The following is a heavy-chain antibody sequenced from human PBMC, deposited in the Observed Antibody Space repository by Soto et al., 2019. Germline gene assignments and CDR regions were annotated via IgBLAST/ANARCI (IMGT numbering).Heavy chain of an antibody. Sequence: QVQLMQSGAEVKKPGASVKVSCKASGDTFTDYYIHWVRQAPGPGLEWMGTVNPSGGHTTYAQHFRGRVTMTRDTSTSTLYMELTSLTSDDTAIYYCARGGHVVVVTAAVDYWGQGTLVSVSS. CDR1: GDTFTDYY. V-gene: IGHV1-46*01. D-gene: IGHD2-21*02. CDR2: VNPSGGHT. CDR3: ARGGHVVVVTAAVDY. J-gene: IGHJ4*02.